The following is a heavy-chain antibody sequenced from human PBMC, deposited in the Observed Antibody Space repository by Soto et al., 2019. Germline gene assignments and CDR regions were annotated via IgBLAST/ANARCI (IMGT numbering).Heavy chain of an antibody. V-gene: IGHV3-23*01. CDR2: ISNSFSDGNT. J-gene: IGHJ4*02. CDR3: AKVCSPEGGNYFDY. D-gene: IGHD3-10*02. CDR1: GFTFSNYA. Sequence: EVQLLESGGGLVQPGGSLRLSCAASGFTFSNYAMNWVRQAPGKGLEWVSAISNSFSDGNTHYADSVKGRFTISRDNDKNTVFLEMNSLRAEDTALYYCAKVCSPEGGNYFDYWGQGTLVTVSS.